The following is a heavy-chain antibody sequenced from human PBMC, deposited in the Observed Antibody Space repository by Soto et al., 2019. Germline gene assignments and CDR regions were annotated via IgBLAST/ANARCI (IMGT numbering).Heavy chain of an antibody. J-gene: IGHJ6*02. CDR3: ARAVFGVVIIPGAYYGMDV. V-gene: IGHV3-7*01. Sequence: GGSLRLSCAASGFTFSSYWMSWVRQAPGKGLEWVANIKQDGSEKYYVDSVKGRFTISRDNAKNSLYLQMNSLRAEDTAVYYCARAVFGVVIIPGAYYGMDVWGQGTTVTVSS. CDR1: GFTFSSYW. D-gene: IGHD3-3*01. CDR2: IKQDGSEK.